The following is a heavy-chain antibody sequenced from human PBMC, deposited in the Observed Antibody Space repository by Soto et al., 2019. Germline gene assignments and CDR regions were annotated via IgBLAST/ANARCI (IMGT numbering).Heavy chain of an antibody. CDR2: FDPEDGET. Sequence: GASVKVSCKVSGYTLTELSMHWVRQAHGKGLEWMGGFDPEDGETIYAQKFQGRVTMTEHTSTDTAYMELSSLRSEDTAVYYCATAETGTWEASRNWFDPWGQGTLVTVSS. CDR3: ATAETGTWEASRNWFDP. V-gene: IGHV1-24*01. CDR1: GYTLTELS. D-gene: IGHD1-1*01. J-gene: IGHJ5*02.